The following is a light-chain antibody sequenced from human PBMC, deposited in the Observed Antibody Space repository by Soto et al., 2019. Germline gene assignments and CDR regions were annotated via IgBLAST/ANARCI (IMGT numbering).Light chain of an antibody. Sequence: DIQMTQSPSSLSASIGDRVIITCRASQSISNYLNWYQQKPGEPPKLLIYTASNLQSGVPSRFSGSGSGTDFTLTNSSLQPEDFATYYWQQSYFTPKYTFGQGTRV. CDR3: QQSYFTPKYT. CDR1: QSISNY. V-gene: IGKV1-39*01. J-gene: IGKJ2*01. CDR2: TAS.